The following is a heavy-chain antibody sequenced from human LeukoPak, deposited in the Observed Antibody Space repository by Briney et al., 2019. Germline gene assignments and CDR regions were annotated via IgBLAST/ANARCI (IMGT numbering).Heavy chain of an antibody. J-gene: IGHJ4*02. CDR3: ARGDGYTTTWYLDY. Sequence: PGGSLRLSCAASGFAFSNYYMNWVRQAPGKGLEWVSYISSSAGTRYYADSVKGRFTISRDNAKNSLYLQMNSLTAEDTAVYYCARGDGYTTTWYLDYWGQGTLVTVSS. D-gene: IGHD6-13*01. CDR1: GFAFSNYY. V-gene: IGHV3-11*04. CDR2: ISSSAGTR.